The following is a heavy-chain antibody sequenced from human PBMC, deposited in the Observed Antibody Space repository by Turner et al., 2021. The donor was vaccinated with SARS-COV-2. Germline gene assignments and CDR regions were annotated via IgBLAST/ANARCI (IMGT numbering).Heavy chain of an antibody. V-gene: IGHV3-9*01. J-gene: IGHJ4*02. CDR3: AKDIGSGYGDYFDY. CDR1: GFTFEDYA. CDR2: ISWNSGSR. Sequence: EVRLVESGGGLVQPGRSLSLSCAASGFTFEDYAMHWVRQAPGKGLEWVSGISWNSGSRGYADSVKGRFTISRDNAKNSLYLQMNSLRAEDTALYYCAKDIGSGYGDYFDYWGQGTLVTVSS. D-gene: IGHD4-17*01.